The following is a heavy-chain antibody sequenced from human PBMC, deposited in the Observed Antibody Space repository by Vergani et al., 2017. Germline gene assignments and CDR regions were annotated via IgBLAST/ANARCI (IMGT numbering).Heavy chain of an antibody. V-gene: IGHV3-23*01. D-gene: IGHD2-2*01. CDR3: AKLAIVVVPAATEIDY. CDR1: GFTFSSYA. CDR2: IIGSGGST. J-gene: IGHJ4*02. Sequence: EVQLLESGGGLVQPGGSLRLSCAASGFTFSSYAMSWVRQAPGKGLEWVAAIIGSGGSTYYAESVKGRFPISRDNSKNTLYMQMNSLRAEDTAVYYCAKLAIVVVPAATEIDYWGQGTLVTVSS.